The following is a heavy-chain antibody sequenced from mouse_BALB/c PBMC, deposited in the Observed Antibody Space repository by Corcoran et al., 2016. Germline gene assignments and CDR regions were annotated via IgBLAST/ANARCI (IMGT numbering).Heavy chain of an antibody. CDR2: ISCYNGAT. CDR3: VRGDPYYFDY. CDR1: GYSFTGYY. J-gene: IGHJ2*01. V-gene: IGHV1S34*01. Sequence: LVKTGASVKISCKASGYSFTGYYMHWVKQSHGKSLEWIGYISCYNGATSYNQKFKGKATFTVDTSSSTAYMQSNSLTSEDSAVYYCVRGDPYYFDYWGQGTTLTVSS.